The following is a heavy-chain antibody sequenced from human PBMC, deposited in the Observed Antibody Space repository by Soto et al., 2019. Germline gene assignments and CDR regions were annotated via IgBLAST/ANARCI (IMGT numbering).Heavy chain of an antibody. CDR2: ISGNGDST. CDR1: GFTFSSYA. D-gene: IGHD3-16*01. CDR3: AKRAWGTYYFDC. J-gene: IGHJ4*02. V-gene: IGHV3-23*01. Sequence: EVQLLESGGGLVQPGGSLRLSCAASGFTFSSYAMSWVRQAPGKGLEWVSAISGNGDSTYYADSVKGRFTISRDNSKNTLYLQMNSLRAEDTAVYYCAKRAWGTYYFDCWGQGTLVTVSS.